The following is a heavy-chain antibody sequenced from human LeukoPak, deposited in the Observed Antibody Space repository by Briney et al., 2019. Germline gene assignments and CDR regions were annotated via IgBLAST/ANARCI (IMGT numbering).Heavy chain of an antibody. CDR2: TSDSGVST. CDR1: GFTFNTYV. D-gene: IGHD2-2*01. J-gene: IGHJ4*02. CDR3: AKDVPIDY. Sequence: GGSLRLSCAASGFTFNTYVMSWVRQAPGKGLEWVSSTSDSGVSTYYADSVKGRFTISRDNSKNTLYLQMNSLRAEDTAVYYCAKDVPIDYWGQGTLVTVSS. V-gene: IGHV3-23*01.